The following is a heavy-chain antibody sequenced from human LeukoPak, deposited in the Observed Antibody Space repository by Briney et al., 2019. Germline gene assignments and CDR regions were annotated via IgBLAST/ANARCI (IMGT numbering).Heavy chain of an antibody. Sequence: SETLSFTCTVSGGSISSFFWNWIRQPPGKGLEWIGFTHESGSTNYNPSLKSRVTMSLDSSKNQFSLRLSSVTTADTAFYYCARSRGGYGDYGSWFDPWGQGTLVNVSP. D-gene: IGHD4-17*01. CDR1: GGSISSFF. CDR3: ARSRGGYGDYGSWFDP. CDR2: THESGST. J-gene: IGHJ5*02. V-gene: IGHV4-59*01.